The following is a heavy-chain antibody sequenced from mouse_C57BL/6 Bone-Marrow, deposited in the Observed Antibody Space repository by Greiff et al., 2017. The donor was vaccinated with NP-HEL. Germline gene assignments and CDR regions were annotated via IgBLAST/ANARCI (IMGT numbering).Heavy chain of an antibody. CDR3: ARKGTTVVPYYAMDY. Sequence: VQLVESGPGLVQPSQCLSITCTVSGFSFTSYGVHWVRQSPGKGLEWLGVIWSGGSTDYNAAFISRLSISTDNSKSQVFFKMNSLQADDTAIYNGARKGTTVVPYYAMDYWGQGTSVTVSS. J-gene: IGHJ4*01. V-gene: IGHV2-2*01. CDR1: GFSFTSYG. D-gene: IGHD1-1*01. CDR2: IWSGGST.